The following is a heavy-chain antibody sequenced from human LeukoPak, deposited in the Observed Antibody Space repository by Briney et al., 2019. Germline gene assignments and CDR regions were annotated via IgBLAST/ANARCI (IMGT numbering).Heavy chain of an antibody. Sequence: SETLSLTCTVPGGSISNYYWSWIRQPPGKGLEWIGYIYHSGSTNYNPSLKSRVTISVDTSKNQFSLRLSSVTAADTAVYYCARDGYSGNDGLWGQGTLVTVSS. CDR3: ARDGYSGNDGL. V-gene: IGHV4-59*01. J-gene: IGHJ4*02. CDR1: GGSISNYY. D-gene: IGHD5-12*01. CDR2: IYHSGST.